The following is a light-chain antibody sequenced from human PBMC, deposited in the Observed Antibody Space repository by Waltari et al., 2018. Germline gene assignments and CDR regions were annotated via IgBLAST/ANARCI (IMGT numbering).Light chain of an antibody. V-gene: IGLV3-1*01. J-gene: IGLJ2*01. CDR2: ARD. CDR1: NLGNKY. CDR3: QTWDSILVV. Sequence: SYDLTQPPSVSVSPGQTVTISCSGHNLGNKYVSWYQQKAGQAPLLVVYARDRRPPGIPERFSGSNSDTTATLTISGTQAIDEADYYCQTWDSILVVFGGGTKLTVL.